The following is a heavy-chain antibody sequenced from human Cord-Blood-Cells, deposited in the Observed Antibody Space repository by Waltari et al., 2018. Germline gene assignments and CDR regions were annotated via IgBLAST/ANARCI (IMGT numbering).Heavy chain of an antibody. V-gene: IGHV5-51*01. CDR3: ARHGRKSAYCGGDCYIDY. J-gene: IGHJ4*02. Sequence: EVQLVQSGAEVKKPGESLKISCKGSGYSFTRSWIGWVRQMPGKGLEWMGIIYPGDSDTRYSPSFQGQGTISADKSISTAYLQWSSLKASDTAMYYCARHGRKSAYCGGDCYIDYWGQGTLVTVSS. CDR2: IYPGDSDT. D-gene: IGHD2-21*02. CDR1: GYSFTRSW.